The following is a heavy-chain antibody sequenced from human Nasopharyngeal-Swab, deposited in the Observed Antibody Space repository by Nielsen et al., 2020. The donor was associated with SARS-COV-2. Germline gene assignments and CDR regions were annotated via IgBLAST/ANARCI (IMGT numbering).Heavy chain of an antibody. V-gene: IGHV3-23*01. J-gene: IGHJ6*02. CDR2: VSSTGGST. CDR3: TKGSSGLDV. Sequence: VSEMPGKGLEWVSTVSSTGGSTAYADSVKGRFTISRDNSNNTLFLQMNSLKVEDTAVYYCTKGSSGLDVWGQGTTVTVSS.